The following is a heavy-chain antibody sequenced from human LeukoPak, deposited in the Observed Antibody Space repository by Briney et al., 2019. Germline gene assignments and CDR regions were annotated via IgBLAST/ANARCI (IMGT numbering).Heavy chain of an antibody. Sequence: SETLSLTCTVSGGSISSYYWSWIRQPPAKGLEWIGYIYYSGSTNYNPSLKSRVTISVDTSKNQSSLKLSSVTAADTAVYYCARTEGDYYDSSGYWNYWGQGTLVTVSS. CDR2: IYYSGST. J-gene: IGHJ4*02. V-gene: IGHV4-59*01. D-gene: IGHD3-22*01. CDR1: GGSISSYY. CDR3: ARTEGDYYDSSGYWNY.